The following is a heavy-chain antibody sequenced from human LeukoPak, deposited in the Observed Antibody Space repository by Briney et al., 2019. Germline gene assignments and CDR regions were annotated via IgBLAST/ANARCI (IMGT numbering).Heavy chain of an antibody. J-gene: IGHJ6*02. CDR1: GFTFGIHW. CDR3: ARTNIAVANYYYYGMDV. Sequence: GGSLRLSCAASGFTFGIHWMHWVRQAPGKGLEWVSSISSSSSYIYYADSVKGRFTISRDNAKNSLYLQMNSLRAEDTAVYYCARTNIAVANYYYYGMDVWGQGTTVTVSS. D-gene: IGHD6-19*01. V-gene: IGHV3-21*01. CDR2: ISSSSSYI.